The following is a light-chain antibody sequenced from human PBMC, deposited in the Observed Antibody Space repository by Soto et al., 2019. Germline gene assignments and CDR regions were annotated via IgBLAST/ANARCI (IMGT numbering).Light chain of an antibody. CDR1: SSDVGGYNY. V-gene: IGLV2-14*03. J-gene: IGLJ1*01. Sequence: SVLTKPTSVSGSPGQSITISCPGTSSDVGGYNYVSWYQHHPGKAPKLMICDVSDRPSGVSNRFSGSKSGNTASLTISGLQAEDEADYYCSSYTSSSTPWVFGTGTQLTVL. CDR2: DVS. CDR3: SSYTSSSTPWV.